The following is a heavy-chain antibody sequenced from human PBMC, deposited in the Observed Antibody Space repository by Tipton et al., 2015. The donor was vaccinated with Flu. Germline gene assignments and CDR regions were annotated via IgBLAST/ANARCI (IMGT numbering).Heavy chain of an antibody. CDR1: GFTFSTYW. D-gene: IGHD3-10*01. V-gene: IGHV3-7*01. J-gene: IGHJ3*01. Sequence: SLRLSCAASGFTFSTYWMTWIRQAPGKGLEWVAVIKPDGSETHYVDSVKGRFTISRDNPVNSVYLQMNSLRAEDTALYYCARAPRDSDAFDVWGQGTTVTVSS. CDR2: IKPDGSET. CDR3: ARAPRDSDAFDV.